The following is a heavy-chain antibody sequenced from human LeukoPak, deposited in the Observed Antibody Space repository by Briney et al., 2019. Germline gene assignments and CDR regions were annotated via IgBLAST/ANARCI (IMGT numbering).Heavy chain of an antibody. Sequence: ASVKVSCKASGYTFTGYYMHWVRQAPGQGLEWMGWMNPNSDNTGYAQKFQGRVTMTRNTSISTAYMELSSLRSEDTAVYYCARGTVLRYFDWLSHHRYYFDYWGQGTLVTVSS. J-gene: IGHJ4*02. CDR1: GYTFTGYY. V-gene: IGHV1-8*02. CDR3: ARGTVLRYFDWLSHHRYYFDY. CDR2: MNPNSDNT. D-gene: IGHD3-9*01.